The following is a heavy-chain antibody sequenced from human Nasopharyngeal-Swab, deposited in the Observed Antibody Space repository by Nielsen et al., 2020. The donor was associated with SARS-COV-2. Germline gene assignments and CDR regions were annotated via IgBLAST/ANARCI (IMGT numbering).Heavy chain of an antibody. CDR1: GFTFSSYE. CDR3: ARDKPGITIFGVVIGPFDY. CDR2: ISSSGSTI. Sequence: GESLKISCAASGFTFSSYEMNWVRQAPGKGLEWVSYISSSGSTIYYADSVKGRFTISRDNAKNSLYLQMNSLRAEDTAVYYCARDKPGITIFGVVIGPFDYWGQGTLVTASS. J-gene: IGHJ4*02. V-gene: IGHV3-48*03. D-gene: IGHD3-3*01.